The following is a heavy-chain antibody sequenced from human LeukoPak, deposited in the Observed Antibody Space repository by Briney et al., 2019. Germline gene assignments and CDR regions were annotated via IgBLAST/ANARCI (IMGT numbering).Heavy chain of an antibody. CDR2: ISAYNGNT. J-gene: IGHJ4*02. V-gene: IGHV1-18*01. Sequence: ASVKVSCKASGYTFTSYGISWVRQAPGQGLEWMGWISAYNGNTNYAQKLQGRVTMTTDASTSTAYMELRSLRSDDTAVYYCARTIQLWYYFDYWGQGTLVTVSS. CDR1: GYTFTSYG. D-gene: IGHD5-18*01. CDR3: ARTIQLWYYFDY.